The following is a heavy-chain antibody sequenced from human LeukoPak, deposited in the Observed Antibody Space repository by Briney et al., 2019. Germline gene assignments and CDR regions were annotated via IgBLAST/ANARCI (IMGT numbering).Heavy chain of an antibody. CDR2: IISKGGST. D-gene: IGHD2-15*01. CDR3: AKSDLGYCSGGSCYSYGMDV. CDR1: GFTFSIYA. J-gene: IGHJ6*04. Sequence: GGSLSLSCAASGFTFSIYAMHWVRQAPGKGREYVSSIISKGGSTYYANSVKGRFTISRDNSKNPRSLQLNSLRAEDTAVYYCAKSDLGYCSGGSCYSYGMDVWGKGTTVTVSS. V-gene: IGHV3-64*01.